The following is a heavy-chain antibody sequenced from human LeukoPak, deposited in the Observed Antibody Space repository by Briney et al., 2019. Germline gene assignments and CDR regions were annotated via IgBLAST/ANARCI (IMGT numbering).Heavy chain of an antibody. D-gene: IGHD1-26*01. CDR2: MNPNSGNT. V-gene: IGHV1-8*01. J-gene: IGHJ4*02. CDR3: ARVGIIVGADFDY. Sequence: ASVKVSCKASGYTFTIYAIKWVRQAPEERLEWIRWMNPNSGNTGYAQKFQGRVTMTRNTSISTAYMELSSLRSEDTAVYYCARVGIIVGADFDYWGQGTLVTVSS. CDR1: GYTFTIYA.